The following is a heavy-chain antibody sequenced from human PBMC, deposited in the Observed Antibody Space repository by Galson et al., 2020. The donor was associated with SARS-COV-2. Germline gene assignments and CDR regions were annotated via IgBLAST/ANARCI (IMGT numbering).Heavy chain of an antibody. CDR3: AREAPHYYYGMDV. J-gene: IGHJ6*02. Sequence: ETSATLSLTCTVSGGSISSGGYYWSWIRQHPGKGLEWIGYIYYSGSTYYNPSLKSRVTISVDTSKNQFSLKMSSVTAADTAVYYCAREAPHYYYGMDVWGQGTTVTVSS. V-gene: IGHV4-31*03. CDR2: IYYSGST. CDR1: GGSISSGGYY.